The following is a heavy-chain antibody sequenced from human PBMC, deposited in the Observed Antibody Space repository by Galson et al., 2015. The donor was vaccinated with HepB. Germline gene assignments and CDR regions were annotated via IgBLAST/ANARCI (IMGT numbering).Heavy chain of an antibody. J-gene: IGHJ3*01. Sequence: SLRLSCAASGFTFSNSAMCWVRQAPGKGLEWVSSISGGGGTTYYADSVKGRLTVSRDNSKNTLYLQMNSLRAEDTAIYHCAKDLSSLVRGGVGEAFDVWGQGTMVTVSS. V-gene: IGHV3-23*01. CDR1: GFTFSNSA. CDR3: AKDLSSLVRGGVGEAFDV. CDR2: ISGGGGTT. D-gene: IGHD3-10*01.